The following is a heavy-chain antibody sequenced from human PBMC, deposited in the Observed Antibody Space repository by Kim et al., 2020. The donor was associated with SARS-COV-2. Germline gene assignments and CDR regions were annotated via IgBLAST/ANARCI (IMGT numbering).Heavy chain of an antibody. V-gene: IGHV3-30*02. Sequence: VKVRFTTSRDNSKNTRYLQMNSLRAEDTAVYYCAKDLGVLLFGDYYGMDVWGQGTTVTVSS. CDR3: AKDLGVLLFGDYYGMDV. J-gene: IGHJ6*02. D-gene: IGHD3-10*01.